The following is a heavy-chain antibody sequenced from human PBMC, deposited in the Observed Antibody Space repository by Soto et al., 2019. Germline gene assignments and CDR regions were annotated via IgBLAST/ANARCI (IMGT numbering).Heavy chain of an antibody. CDR1: GGSFRGYY. V-gene: IGHV4-34*01. CDR3: ARGRGFMSRNALDL. Sequence: QVQLQRWGAGLLRPSETLSLTCAVYGGSFRGYYWTWLRQSPGRGLEWIGEINHSGSRNSNPSLKSRLKMSEDRSRTQFSMNLTSVTAADAAVYYCARGRGFMSRNALDLWGQGTRVIVSS. J-gene: IGHJ3*01. CDR2: INHSGSR.